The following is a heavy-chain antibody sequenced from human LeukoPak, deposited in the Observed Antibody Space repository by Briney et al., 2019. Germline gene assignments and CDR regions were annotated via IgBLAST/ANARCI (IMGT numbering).Heavy chain of an antibody. Sequence: QAGGSLRLSCAASGFTFSNAWMSWVRQAPGKGLEWVSAISGSGGSTYYADSVKGRFTISRDNSKNTVYLQMNSLRAEDTAVYYCARNGPEIAARRWGGGDYWGQGTLVTVSS. V-gene: IGHV3-23*01. CDR1: GFTFSNAW. J-gene: IGHJ4*02. D-gene: IGHD6-6*01. CDR3: ARNGPEIAARRWGGGDY. CDR2: ISGSGGST.